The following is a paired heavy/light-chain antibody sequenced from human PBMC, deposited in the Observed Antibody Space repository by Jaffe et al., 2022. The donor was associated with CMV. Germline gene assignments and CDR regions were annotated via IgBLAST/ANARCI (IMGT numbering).Light chain of an antibody. V-gene: IGKV4-1*01. Sequence: DIVMTQSPDSLALSLGERATFNCKSSQSVLYSSNNKNYLGWYQQKPGQPPKLLIYWASTRESGVPDRFSGSGSGTDFTLTISSLQAEDVAVYYCQQYYTSPYTFGQGTKLEIK. CDR1: QSVLYSSNNKNY. CDR2: WAS. CDR3: QQYYTSPYT. J-gene: IGKJ2*01.
Heavy chain of an antibody. Sequence: QLQLQQSGPGLVKPSETLSLNCTVSGGSISSSRYYWGWIRQTPGKGLEWIGSVYYTGSAYYNPSLKSRVTISVDKSKNHFSLKVSSVTAADTAVYYCARHHSSGYLIFFYFDSWGQGTPVTVSS. CDR1: GGSISSSRYY. D-gene: IGHD6-19*01. J-gene: IGHJ4*02. CDR2: VYYTGSA. V-gene: IGHV4-39*01. CDR3: ARHHSSGYLIFFYFDS.